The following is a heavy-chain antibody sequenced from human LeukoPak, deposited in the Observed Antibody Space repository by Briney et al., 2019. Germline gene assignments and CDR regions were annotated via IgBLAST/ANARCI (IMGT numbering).Heavy chain of an antibody. CDR2: IRYDGSNK. Sequence: PGGSLRLSCAASGFTFSSYGMHWVRQAPGKGLEWVAFIRYDGSNKYYADSVKGRFTISRDNSKNTLYLQMNSLRAEDTAVYYCALPGVIVVVTGDYWGQGTLVTVSS. D-gene: IGHD3-22*01. CDR3: ALPGVIVVVTGDY. V-gene: IGHV3-30*02. CDR1: GFTFSSYG. J-gene: IGHJ4*02.